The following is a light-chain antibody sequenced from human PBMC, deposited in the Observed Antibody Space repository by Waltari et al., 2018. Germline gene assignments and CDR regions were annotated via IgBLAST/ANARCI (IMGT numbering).Light chain of an antibody. CDR1: QSVSSY. J-gene: IGKJ2*01. CDR2: DAS. Sequence: EIVVTKSPATLSLSPGERATLSCRASQSVSSYLAWYQQKPGQAPRLLIYDASNRATGIPARFSGSGSGTDFTLTISSLEPEDFAVYYCQQRSNWPPGYTFGQGTKLEIK. V-gene: IGKV3-11*01. CDR3: QQRSNWPPGYT.